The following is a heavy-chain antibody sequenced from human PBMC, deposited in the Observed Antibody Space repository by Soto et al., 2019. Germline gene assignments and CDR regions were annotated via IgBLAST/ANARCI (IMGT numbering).Heavy chain of an antibody. V-gene: IGHV3-23*01. CDR1: GFTFSSYA. Sequence: EVQLLESGGGLVQPGGSLRLSCAASGFTFSSYAMSWVRQAPGKGLEWVSAISGSGGSTYYADSVKGRFTIARDNYKNTRNLQMNSLKTEDTAVYYCTADPAGGVSAREVPDYWGQGTLVTVSS. CDR2: ISGSGGST. J-gene: IGHJ4*02. D-gene: IGHD6-6*01. CDR3: TADPAGGVSAREVPDY.